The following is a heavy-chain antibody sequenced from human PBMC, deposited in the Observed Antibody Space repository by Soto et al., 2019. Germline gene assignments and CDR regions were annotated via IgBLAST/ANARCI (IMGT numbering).Heavy chain of an antibody. Sequence: ESLKISCKGSGYSFTSYWIGWVRQMPGKGLEWMGIIHPGDSETRYSPSFQGQVTISADKSISTAYLQWSSLKASDTAMYYCARQIYDSDTGPNFQYYFDSWGQGTPVTVAS. D-gene: IGHD3-22*01. CDR1: GYSFTSYW. CDR3: ARQIYDSDTGPNFQYYFDS. CDR2: IHPGDSET. J-gene: IGHJ4*02. V-gene: IGHV5-51*01.